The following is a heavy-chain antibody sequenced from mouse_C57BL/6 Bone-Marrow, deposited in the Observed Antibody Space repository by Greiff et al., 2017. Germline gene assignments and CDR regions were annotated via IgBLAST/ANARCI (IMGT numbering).Heavy chain of an antibody. J-gene: IGHJ2*01. CDR1: GFNIKDDY. CDR3: YSFDGYYFAF. V-gene: IGHV14-4*01. CDR2: IDPEVGDT. D-gene: IGHD2-3*01. Sequence: VQLQQSGAELVRPGASVKLSCTASGFNIKDDYIHWVKQRPEQGLEWIGWIDPEVGDTEYTPKFQGKATITSDTSANTAYLQLRRLTSEDTAVYYCYSFDGYYFAFWGRGTPLTVAS.